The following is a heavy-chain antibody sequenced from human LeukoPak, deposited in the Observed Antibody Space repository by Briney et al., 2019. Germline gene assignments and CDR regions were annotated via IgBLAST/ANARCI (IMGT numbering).Heavy chain of an antibody. Sequence: GGSLRLSCAASGFTFSHYGMSWVRQAPGKGLEWVSAISGSGGSTYYADSVKGRFTISRDNSKNTLYLQMNSLRAEDTAVYYCAKGSVHDFWSGYSSFDYWGQGTLVTVSS. CDR3: AKGSVHDFWSGYSSFDY. V-gene: IGHV3-23*01. CDR1: GFTFSHYG. J-gene: IGHJ4*02. D-gene: IGHD3-3*01. CDR2: ISGSGGST.